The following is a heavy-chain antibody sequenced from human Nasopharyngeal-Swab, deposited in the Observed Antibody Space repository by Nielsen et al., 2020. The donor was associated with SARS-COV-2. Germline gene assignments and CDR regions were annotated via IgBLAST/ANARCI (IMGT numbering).Heavy chain of an antibody. CDR3: TTDVDSSSWHYYYYGMDV. V-gene: IGHV3-15*01. CDR2: IKSKTDGGTT. Sequence: WIRQPPGKGLEWVGRIKSKTDGGTTDYAAPVKGRFTISRDGSKNTLYLQMNSLKTEDTAVYYCTTDVDSSSWHYYYYGMDVWGQGTTVTVSS. D-gene: IGHD6-13*01. J-gene: IGHJ6*02.